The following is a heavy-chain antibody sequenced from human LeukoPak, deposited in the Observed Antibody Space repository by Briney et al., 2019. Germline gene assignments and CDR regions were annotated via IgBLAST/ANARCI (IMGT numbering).Heavy chain of an antibody. CDR1: GFSFSTSW. Sequence: GGSLRLSCAVSGFSFSTSWMSWVRQAPGKGLEWVANIKEDGSSISYVDSVKGRFTISRDNAKNSLYLQMNSLRAEDTAVYYCAKEEGLTTDAFDIWGQGTMVTVSS. V-gene: IGHV3-7*05. CDR2: IKEDGSSI. D-gene: IGHD3-22*01. CDR3: AKEEGLTTDAFDI. J-gene: IGHJ3*02.